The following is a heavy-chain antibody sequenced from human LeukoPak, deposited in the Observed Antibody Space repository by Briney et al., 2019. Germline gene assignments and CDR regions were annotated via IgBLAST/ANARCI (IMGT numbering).Heavy chain of an antibody. CDR2: MNPNSGNT. Sequence: GASVKVSCKASGYTFTSYDINWVRQATGQGLEWMGWMNPNSGNTGYAQKFQGRVTTTRDTSTSTVYMELSSLRSEDTAVYYCARDICGGDCHNWFDPWGQGTLVTVSS. D-gene: IGHD2-21*02. J-gene: IGHJ5*02. V-gene: IGHV1-8*01. CDR1: GYTFTSYD. CDR3: ARDICGGDCHNWFDP.